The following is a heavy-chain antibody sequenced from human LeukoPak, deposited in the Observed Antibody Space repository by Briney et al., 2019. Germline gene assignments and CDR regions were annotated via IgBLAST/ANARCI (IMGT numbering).Heavy chain of an antibody. V-gene: IGHV6-1*01. Sequence: SQTLSLTCAISGESVSSNSAAWNWIRQSPSRGLEWLGRTYYRSKWYNDYPLSVKGRITINPDTSKNQFSLHLNSVTPEDTAVYYCASYSSLSAPFAFDLWGQGTKVTVSS. CDR3: ASYSSLSAPFAFDL. CDR2: TYYRSKWYN. J-gene: IGHJ3*01. D-gene: IGHD2-21*01. CDR1: GESVSSNSAA.